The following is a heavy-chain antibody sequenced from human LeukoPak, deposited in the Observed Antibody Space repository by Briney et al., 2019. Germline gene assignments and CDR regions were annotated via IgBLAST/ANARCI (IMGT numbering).Heavy chain of an antibody. J-gene: IGHJ6*03. CDR2: VSGDNGQT. D-gene: IGHD3-16*02. CDR1: TYISSDFG. CDR3: ARVYLYTTGWSAAYYYFMDV. Sequence: ASVKVSCKASTYISSDFGISLVRLAPGGGLEWMGWVSGDNGQTNYGHKFYGRVTMTTETSTNTASMELRGLRSDDTAIYYCARVYLYTTGWSAAYYYFMDVWGKGTTVIVSS. V-gene: IGHV1-18*01.